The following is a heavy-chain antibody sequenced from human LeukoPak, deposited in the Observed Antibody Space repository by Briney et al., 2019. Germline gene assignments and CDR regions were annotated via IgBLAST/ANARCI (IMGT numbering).Heavy chain of an antibody. CDR2: IYYSGST. V-gene: IGHV4-59*01. J-gene: IGHJ6*03. CDR1: GGSMSSYY. CDR3: ARQIMEYSGNSGLYYYYMDV. Sequence: SETLSLTCTVSGGSMSSYYWSWIRQSPGTGLEWIAYIYYSGSTVYSPSLKSRVTISVHTSKNQFSLRLSSVTAADTAIYYCARQIMEYSGNSGLYYYYMDVWGKGTTVTVSS. D-gene: IGHD4-23*01.